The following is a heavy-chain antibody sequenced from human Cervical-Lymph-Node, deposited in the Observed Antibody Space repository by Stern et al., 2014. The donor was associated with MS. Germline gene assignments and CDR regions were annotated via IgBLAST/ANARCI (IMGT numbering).Heavy chain of an antibody. V-gene: IGHV1-69*01. CDR2: SIPNFGFA. J-gene: IGHJ6*02. D-gene: IGHD1-26*01. CDR3: RLGYYGLDV. CDR1: GGTFTNYA. Sequence: QVQLVQSGAEVKKPGSSVKVSCKASGGTFTNYAISWVRQAPGQGLEVLVWSIPNFGFANYDENYRGRITITADASTSTADDSTSTAYYCATASGTYRLGYYGLDVWGQGTTVIVSS.